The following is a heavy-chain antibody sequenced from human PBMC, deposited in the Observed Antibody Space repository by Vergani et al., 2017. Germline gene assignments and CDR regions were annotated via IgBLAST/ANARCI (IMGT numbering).Heavy chain of an antibody. CDR3: ASSWIQLWLGYYYMDV. Sequence: QVQLQQWGAGVVKPSGTLSLTCAVFGESFSSFYWSWIRQPPGKGLEWIGEINNDGHTNYNPSLESRVTVSRDTAKNQFSLNLMSVTAADTAMYYCASSWIQLWLGYYYMDVWGKGTTVTVSS. V-gene: IGHV4-34*02. CDR2: INNDGHT. D-gene: IGHD5-18*01. CDR1: GESFSSFY. J-gene: IGHJ6*03.